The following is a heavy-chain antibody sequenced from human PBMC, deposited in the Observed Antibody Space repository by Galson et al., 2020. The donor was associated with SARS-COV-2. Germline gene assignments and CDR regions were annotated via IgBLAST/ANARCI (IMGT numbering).Heavy chain of an antibody. CDR2: INHSGST. D-gene: IGHD2-21*02. V-gene: IGHV4-34*01. Sequence: SETLSLTCAVYGGSFSGYYWSWIRQPPGKGLEWIGEINHSGSTNYNPSLKSRVTISVDTSKNQFSLKLSSVTAADTAVYYCAIVVVTPLYYYYYYGMDVWGQGTTVTVS. CDR3: AIVVVTPLYYYYYYGMDV. CDR1: GGSFSGYY. J-gene: IGHJ6*02.